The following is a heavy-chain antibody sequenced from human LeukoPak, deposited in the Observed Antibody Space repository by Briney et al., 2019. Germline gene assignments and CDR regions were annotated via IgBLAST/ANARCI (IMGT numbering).Heavy chain of an antibody. V-gene: IGHV3-21*01. D-gene: IGHD3-22*01. CDR1: GFTFSTYA. J-gene: IGHJ3*02. CDR2: ISSSSSYI. Sequence: GRSLRLSCAASGFTFSTYAMHWVRQAPGKGLEWVSSISSSSSYIYYADSVKGRFTISSDNAKNSLYLQMNSLRAEDTAVYYCARAGYDSSGYYYGLAFDIWGQGTMVTVSS. CDR3: ARAGYDSSGYYYGLAFDI.